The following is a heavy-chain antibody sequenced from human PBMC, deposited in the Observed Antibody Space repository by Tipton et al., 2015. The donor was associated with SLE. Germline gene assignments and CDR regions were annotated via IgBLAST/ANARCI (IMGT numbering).Heavy chain of an antibody. Sequence: TLSLTCAVYGGSFSGYYWSWIRQPPGKGLEWIGEINHSGSTNYNPSLKRRVTISVDTSKNQFSLTLSSVTAADTAGYYWAGGRRWLQQKKNFDLWGRGTLVTVSS. CDR1: GGSFSGYY. J-gene: IGHJ2*01. CDR3: AGGRRWLQQKKNFDL. V-gene: IGHV4-34*01. CDR2: INHSGST. D-gene: IGHD5-24*01.